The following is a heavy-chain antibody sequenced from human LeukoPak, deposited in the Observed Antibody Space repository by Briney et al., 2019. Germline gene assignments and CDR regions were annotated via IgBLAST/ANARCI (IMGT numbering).Heavy chain of an antibody. CDR2: IYGGVGVI. CDR3: AKDRVPDSGYDIDY. J-gene: IGHJ4*02. D-gene: IGHD5-12*01. V-gene: IGHV3-23*03. CDR1: GFTFSGYG. Sequence: GGSLRLSCVASGFTFSGYGMYWVRQAPRKGLGWVAGIYGGVGVIKYVDSVRGGVTISRDNYENMLYTQMDSLRVEDTAMYYCAKDRVPDSGYDIDYWGQGTLVTVSS.